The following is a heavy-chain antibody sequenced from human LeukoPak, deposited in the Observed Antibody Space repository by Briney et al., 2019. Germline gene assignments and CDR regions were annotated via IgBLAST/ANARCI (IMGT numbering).Heavy chain of an antibody. CDR1: GGSFSGYC. V-gene: IGHV4-34*01. CDR3: ASGRSSSHS. Sequence: PSETLSLTCAVYGGSFSGYCWSWIRQPPVKGLEWIGEINHSGSTNYNPSLKSRVTISVDTSKNQFSLKLSSVTAADTAVYYCASGRSSSHSWGQGTLVTVSS. J-gene: IGHJ4*02. D-gene: IGHD6-13*01. CDR2: INHSGST.